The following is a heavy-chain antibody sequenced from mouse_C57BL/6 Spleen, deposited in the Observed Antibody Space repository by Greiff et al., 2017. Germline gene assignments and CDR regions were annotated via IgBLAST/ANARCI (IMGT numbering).Heavy chain of an antibody. CDR2: IDPETGGT. CDR1: GYTFTDYE. Sequence: VQLQQSGAELVRPGASVTLSCKASGYTFTDYEMHWVKQTPVHGLEWIGAIDPETGGTDYNQKFKGKAILTADKSSSTAYMELRSLTSEDSAVYYCTPLYDYDPMDYWGQGTSVTVSS. D-gene: IGHD2-4*01. CDR3: TPLYDYDPMDY. J-gene: IGHJ4*01. V-gene: IGHV1-15*01.